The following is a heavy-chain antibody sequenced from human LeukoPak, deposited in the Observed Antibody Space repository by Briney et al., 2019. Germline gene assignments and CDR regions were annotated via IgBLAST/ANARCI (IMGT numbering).Heavy chain of an antibody. D-gene: IGHD3-9*01. CDR1: GGSISSGGHS. V-gene: IGHV4-61*02. CDR2: IYTNGNT. CDR3: ARELRYDILTGQRGTGFDY. Sequence: SQTLSFTSTASGGSISSGGHSWSWIGQPPGKGLELIGRIYTNGNTNYNPPLKSRVTISVSTSKNQFALKLSSVTAADTAGYYCARELRYDILTGQRGTGFDYWGQGTLVTVSS. J-gene: IGHJ4*02.